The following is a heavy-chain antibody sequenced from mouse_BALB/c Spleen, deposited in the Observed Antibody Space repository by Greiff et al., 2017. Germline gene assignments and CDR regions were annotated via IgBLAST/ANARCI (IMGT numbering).Heavy chain of an antibody. CDR2: ISSGGST. Sequence: DVKLVESGGGLVKPGGSLKLSCAASGFTFSSYAMSWVRQTPEKRLEWVASISSGGSTYYPDSVKGRFTISRDNARNILYLQMSSLRSEDTAMYYCARGYDYDGIDYWGQGTTLTVSS. J-gene: IGHJ2*01. CDR1: GFTFSSYA. CDR3: ARGYDYDGIDY. D-gene: IGHD2-4*01. V-gene: IGHV5-6-5*01.